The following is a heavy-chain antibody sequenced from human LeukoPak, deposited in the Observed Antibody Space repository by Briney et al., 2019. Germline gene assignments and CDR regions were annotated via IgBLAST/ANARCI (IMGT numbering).Heavy chain of an antibody. Sequence: SETLSLTCTVSGGSISSYYWSWIRQPPGKGLEWIGYVYDLGSTNYNPSLRSRATISVDTSKNQFSLKVTTVTAADTAVYYCARTYYFGSGSCRYMDVWGKGTTVTVSS. V-gene: IGHV4-59*08. J-gene: IGHJ6*03. CDR3: ARTYYFGSGSCRYMDV. CDR2: VYDLGST. D-gene: IGHD3-10*01. CDR1: GGSISSYY.